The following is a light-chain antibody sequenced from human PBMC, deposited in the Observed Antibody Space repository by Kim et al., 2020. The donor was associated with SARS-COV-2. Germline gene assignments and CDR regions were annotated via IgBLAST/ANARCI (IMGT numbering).Light chain of an antibody. V-gene: IGKV1-5*03. CDR2: KAS. J-gene: IGKJ1*01. CDR3: QQYRSHWT. CDR1: QSISNW. Sequence: SASVGDRVTITCRASQSISNWVAWYQQKPGKAPKLLIYKASSLESEVPSRFSGSGSGTEFTLTISSLQPDDFATYYCQQYRSHWTFGQGTKVDIK.